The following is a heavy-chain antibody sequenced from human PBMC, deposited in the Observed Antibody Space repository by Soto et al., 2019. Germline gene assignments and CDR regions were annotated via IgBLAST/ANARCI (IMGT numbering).Heavy chain of an antibody. D-gene: IGHD3-16*01. Sequence: PSETLSLTCAVSSGSISSSNWWSWVRQPPGKGLEWIGEIYLSGSTNYNPSLKSRVTISVDKSKNQFSLKLSSVTAADTAVYYCATFWGSIPRGQRSAFPYYFDYWGQGTLVTVSS. CDR1: SGSISSSNW. J-gene: IGHJ4*02. CDR3: ATFWGSIPRGQRSAFPYYFDY. V-gene: IGHV4-4*02. CDR2: IYLSGST.